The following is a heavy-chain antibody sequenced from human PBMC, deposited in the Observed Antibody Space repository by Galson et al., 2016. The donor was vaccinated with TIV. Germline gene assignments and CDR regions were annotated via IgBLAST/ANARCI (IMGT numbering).Heavy chain of an antibody. Sequence: SLRLSCAASGFTFSKYGMAWVRQAPGQGPEWVSAIYYSGVNTYYADSVKGRFTISRDNSKNTLFLQMNSLRAEDTAVYYCAKVVSTLYHYGPFDQWGQGTLVTVSS. CDR2: IYYSGVNT. CDR3: AKVVSTLYHYGPFDQ. J-gene: IGHJ4*02. V-gene: IGHV3-23*01. CDR1: GFTFSKYG. D-gene: IGHD5/OR15-5a*01.